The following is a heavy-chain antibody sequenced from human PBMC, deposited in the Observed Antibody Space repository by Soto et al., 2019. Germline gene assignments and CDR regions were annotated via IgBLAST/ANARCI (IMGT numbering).Heavy chain of an antibody. CDR3: ARNFGVVIIDY. Sequence: SETLSLTCTVSGGSISSGGYYWSWIRQHPGKGLEWIGYIYYSGSTYYNPSLKSRVTISVDTSKNQFSLKLSSVTAADTAVYYCARNFGVVIIDYWGQGTLVTVSS. CDR2: IYYSGST. V-gene: IGHV4-31*03. J-gene: IGHJ4*02. D-gene: IGHD3-3*01. CDR1: GGSISSGGYY.